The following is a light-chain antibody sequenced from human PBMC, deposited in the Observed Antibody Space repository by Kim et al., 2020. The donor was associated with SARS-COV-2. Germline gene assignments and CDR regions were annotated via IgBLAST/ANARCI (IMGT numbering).Light chain of an antibody. V-gene: IGLV3-21*03. CDR1: NIGGKN. J-gene: IGLJ2*01. Sequence: SYELTQPPSLSVAPGKTARITCGGDNIGGKNVHWYQQKPAQAPVLVVYDDRDRPSGIPERFSGSNFGNTATLTISGVEAEDEADYYCQVWDSSSDHVVFGGGTQLTVL. CDR3: QVWDSSSDHVV. CDR2: DDR.